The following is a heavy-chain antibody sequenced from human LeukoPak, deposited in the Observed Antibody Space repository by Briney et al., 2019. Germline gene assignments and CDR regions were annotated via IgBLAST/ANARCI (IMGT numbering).Heavy chain of an antibody. V-gene: IGHV3-7*01. CDR1: GFTFSNFW. J-gene: IGHJ4*02. CDR2: IHPEGNEK. D-gene: IGHD6-19*01. Sequence: GGSLRLSCAVSGFTFSNFWMSWVRQAPGRGLEWVANIHPEGNEKYHVESVKGRFTISRDNAKNSLFLQMNGLRVEDTAIYYCAKPFGSGWTPLDYWGQGTLVTVSS. CDR3: AKPFGSGWTPLDY.